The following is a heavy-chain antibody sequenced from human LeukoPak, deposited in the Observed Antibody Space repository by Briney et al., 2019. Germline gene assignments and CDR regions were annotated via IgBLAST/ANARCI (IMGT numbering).Heavy chain of an antibody. Sequence: GGSLRLPCAASGFTFSSYGMHWVRQAPGKGLEWVAVIWYDGSNKYYADSVKGRFTISRDNSKNTLYLQMNSLGAEDTAVYYCARRAYYDILTDAKRYFDLWGRGTLVTVYS. CDR2: IWYDGSNK. J-gene: IGHJ2*01. V-gene: IGHV3-33*01. CDR1: GFTFSSYG. CDR3: ARRAYYDILTDAKRYFDL. D-gene: IGHD3-9*01.